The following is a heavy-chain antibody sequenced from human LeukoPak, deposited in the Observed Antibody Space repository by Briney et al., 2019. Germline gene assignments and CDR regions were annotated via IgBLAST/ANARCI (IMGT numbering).Heavy chain of an antibody. V-gene: IGHV1-18*01. J-gene: IGHJ4*02. D-gene: IGHD6-13*01. CDR3: ARDLRERRSSWLKFDY. Sequence: ASVKVSCKASGYTFTSYVISWLRQAAGQGLEWMGRISAYNGNTNYAQKLQGRVTMTTDTSTSTAYMELRSLRSDDTAVYYCARDLRERRSSWLKFDYWGQGTLVTVSS. CDR2: ISAYNGNT. CDR1: GYTFTSYV.